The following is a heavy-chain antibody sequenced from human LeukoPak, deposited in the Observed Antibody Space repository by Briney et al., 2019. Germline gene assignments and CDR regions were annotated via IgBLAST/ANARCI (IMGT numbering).Heavy chain of an antibody. CDR2: IDPNSGGT. J-gene: IGHJ4*02. V-gene: IGHV1-2*02. CDR3: ARVRVTGSYGLDLGH. Sequence: ASVKVSCKASGYTFTSYGISWVRQAPGQGFEWMGWIDPNSGGTNYAQNFQGRVTMTRDTSISTAYMELSRLRSDDTAVYYCARVRVTGSYGLDLGHWGQGTLVTVSS. D-gene: IGHD1-26*01. CDR1: GYTFTSYG.